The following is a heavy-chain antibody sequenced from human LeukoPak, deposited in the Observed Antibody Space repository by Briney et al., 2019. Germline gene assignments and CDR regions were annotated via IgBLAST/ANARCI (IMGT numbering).Heavy chain of an antibody. CDR3: ARGDYGDSPSDY. CDR2: IYYSGST. CDR1: GGSISSSSYY. D-gene: IGHD4-17*01. Sequence: SETLSLTCTVSGGSISSSSYYWGWIRQPPGKGLEWIGSIYYSGSTYYNPSLKSRVTISVDTSKNQFSLKLSSVTAADTAVYYCARGDYGDSPSDYWGQGTLVTVSS. V-gene: IGHV4-39*07. J-gene: IGHJ4*02.